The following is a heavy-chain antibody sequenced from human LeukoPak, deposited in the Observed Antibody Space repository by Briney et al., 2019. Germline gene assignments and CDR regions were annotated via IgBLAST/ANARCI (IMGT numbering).Heavy chain of an antibody. J-gene: IGHJ4*02. CDR2: ISSSSYI. CDR3: ARDTVEWELQAGFDY. D-gene: IGHD1-26*01. V-gene: IGHV3-21*01. Sequence: GGSLRLSCAASGFTFSSYSMNWVRQAPGKGLEWVSSISSSSYIYYADSVKGRFTISRDNAKNSLYLQMNSLRAEDTAVYYCARDTVEWELQAGFDYWGQGTLVTVSS. CDR1: GFTFSSYS.